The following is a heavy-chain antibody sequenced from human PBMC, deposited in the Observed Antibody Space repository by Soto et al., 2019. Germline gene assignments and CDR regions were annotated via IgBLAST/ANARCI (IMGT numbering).Heavy chain of an antibody. Sequence: GESLTISFRCSGDTFSHFWIAWVRHLPGKGLEWMGIIYPGDHETRYSPSFHGKVTISADKSINTAYLQWSSLEASDSAFYYCARSPRSSPYFDYWGQGALVTVSS. CDR2: IYPGDHET. V-gene: IGHV5-51*01. J-gene: IGHJ4*02. CDR1: GDTFSHFW. D-gene: IGHD6-13*01. CDR3: ARSPRSSPYFDY.